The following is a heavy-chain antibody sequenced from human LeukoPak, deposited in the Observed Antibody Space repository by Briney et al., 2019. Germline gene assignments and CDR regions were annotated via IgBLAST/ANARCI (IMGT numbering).Heavy chain of an antibody. CDR3: ARHEYGSATACFQS. J-gene: IGHJ4*02. CDR2: STHSGRT. D-gene: IGHD1-26*01. CDR1: DGSLSGYL. Sequence: PSETLSPTCAVYDGSLSGYLWSWIRQPPGKGLEWIGESTHSGRTNYSPSLKSRVTVSVDTSKNQFSLKLRSVTAADTAVYYCARHEYGSATACFQSWSQGTLVTVSS. V-gene: IGHV4-34*01.